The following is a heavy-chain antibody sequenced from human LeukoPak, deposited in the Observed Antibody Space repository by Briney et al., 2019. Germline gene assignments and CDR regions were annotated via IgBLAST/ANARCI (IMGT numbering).Heavy chain of an antibody. V-gene: IGHV3-33*08. CDR2: MWSDGTNK. CDR3: AGERPGISTWGGDFDY. Sequence: GGSLRLSCVGSGFSLSAYALHWVRQSPGKGLEWVAVMWSDGTNKYYGDSVRGRFTISRDNAKNTLFLQMDTMRLEDTAMYFCAGERPGISTWGGDFDYWGQGTLVTVSS. CDR1: GFSLSAYA. J-gene: IGHJ4*02. D-gene: IGHD7-27*01.